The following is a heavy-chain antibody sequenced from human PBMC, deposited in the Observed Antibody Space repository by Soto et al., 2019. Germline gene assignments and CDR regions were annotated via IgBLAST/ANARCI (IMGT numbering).Heavy chain of an antibody. V-gene: IGHV4-61*08. CDR2: IYYSGST. D-gene: IGHD3-9*01. CDR1: GGSISSGGYS. J-gene: IGHJ3*02. CDR3: ARHPYSRYYDILTGYRGAFDI. Sequence: SETLSLTCAVSGGSISSGGYSWSWIRQPPGKGLEWIGYIYYSGSTNYNPSLKSRVTISVDTSKNQFSLKLSSVTAADTAVYYCARHPYSRYYDILTGYRGAFDIWGQGTMVTVSS.